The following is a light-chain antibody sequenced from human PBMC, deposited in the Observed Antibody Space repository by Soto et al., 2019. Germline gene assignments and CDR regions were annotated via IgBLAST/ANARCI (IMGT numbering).Light chain of an antibody. CDR1: TNDVGGYNY. CDR2: GVT. Sequence: QSVLTQPASVSGSPGQSITISCSGTTNDVGGYNYVSWYQQHPGKAPKLLIYGVTDRPSGVSSRFSGSKSGNAASLTISGLQAEDEGDYYCSSYTSSYTGIFGGWTKLTVL. J-gene: IGLJ2*01. V-gene: IGLV2-14*03. CDR3: SSYTSSYTGI.